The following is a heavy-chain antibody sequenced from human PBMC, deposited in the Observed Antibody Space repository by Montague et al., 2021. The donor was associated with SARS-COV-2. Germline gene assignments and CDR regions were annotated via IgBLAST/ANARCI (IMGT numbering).Heavy chain of an antibody. D-gene: IGHD3-10*01. J-gene: IGHJ4*02. Sequence: SLRLSCAASGLTFSSYGMHWVRQAPGKGLEWVAVIWYDGSNKYYADSEKGRFTISRDNSKNTLYLQMNSLRAEDTAVYYCARGDYYGSGSYRGYWGQGTLVTVSS. CDR1: GLTFSSYG. CDR2: IWYDGSNK. CDR3: ARGDYYGSGSYRGY. V-gene: IGHV3-33*01.